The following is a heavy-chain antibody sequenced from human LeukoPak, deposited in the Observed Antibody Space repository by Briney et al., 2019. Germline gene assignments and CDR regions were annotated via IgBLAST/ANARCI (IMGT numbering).Heavy chain of an antibody. V-gene: IGHV3-7*01. D-gene: IGHD1-26*01. CDR3: AREEVGAGSAFDI. CDR2: IKQDGSVR. Sequence: GGSLRLSCAASGFTFSSYWRTWVRRAPGKGLEWVASIKQDGSVRHYVDSVRGRFTVSRDNAKNSLYLQMNSLRAGDTAVYYCAREEVGAGSAFDIRGQGTMATVSS. J-gene: IGHJ3*02. CDR1: GFTFSSYW.